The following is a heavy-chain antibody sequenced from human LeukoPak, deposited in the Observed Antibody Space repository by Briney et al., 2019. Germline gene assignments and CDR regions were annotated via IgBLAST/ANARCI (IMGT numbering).Heavy chain of an antibody. D-gene: IGHD3-22*01. CDR2: IYYSGST. V-gene: IGHV4-59*01. CDR3: ARALRYYDSSGYYRSYWYFDL. Sequence: SETLSLTCTVSGGSISSYYRSWIRQPPGKGLEWIGYIYYSGSTNYNPSLKSRVTISVDTSKNQFSLKLSSVTAADTAVYYCARALRYYDSSGYYRSYWYFDLWGRGTLVTVSS. J-gene: IGHJ2*01. CDR1: GGSISSYY.